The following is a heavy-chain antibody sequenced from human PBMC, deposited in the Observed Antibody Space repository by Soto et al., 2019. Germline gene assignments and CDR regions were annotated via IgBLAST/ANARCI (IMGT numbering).Heavy chain of an antibody. CDR2: ISYDGSNK. J-gene: IGHJ6*03. CDR1: GFTYSRYG. CDR3: AKGGVVPAVYYYYYYMDV. D-gene: IGHD2-2*01. V-gene: IGHV3-30*18. Sequence: PGWSLRLSFAASGFTYSRYGMHWVRQAPGKGLEWVAVISYDGSNKYYADSVKGRFTISRDNSKNTLYLQMNSLRAEDTAVYYCAKGGVVPAVYYYYYYMDVWGKGTTVTVSS.